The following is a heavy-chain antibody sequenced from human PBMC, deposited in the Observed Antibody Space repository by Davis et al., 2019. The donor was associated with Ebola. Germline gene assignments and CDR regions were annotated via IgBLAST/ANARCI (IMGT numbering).Heavy chain of an antibody. CDR2: INPNDGRT. D-gene: IGHD5-12*01. J-gene: IGHJ3*02. CDR1: GYTFTNYY. CDR3: TTPGGQDSGYDVFDN. Sequence: MPGGSLRLSCAASGYTFTNYYMHWVRQAPGQGLEWMGMINPNDGRTIYAQKFQGRVTVTRDTSTTTVYMDLSSLRSEDTALYYCTTPGGQDSGYDVFDNWSQGTMVTVSS. V-gene: IGHV1-46*03.